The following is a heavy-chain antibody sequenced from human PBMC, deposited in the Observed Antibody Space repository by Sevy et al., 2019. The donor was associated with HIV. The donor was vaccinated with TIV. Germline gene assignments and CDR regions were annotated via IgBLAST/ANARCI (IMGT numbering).Heavy chain of an antibody. CDR1: GFIFSNYY. CDR2: ISDMSDTI. CDR3: ARVRDRYCSGGSCYYVYFFDY. V-gene: IGHV3-48*01. J-gene: IGHJ4*02. Sequence: GGSLRLSCAASGFIFSNYYMTWVRQAPGKGLEWVSYISDMSDTISYADSVKGRFTISRDNAKNALYLQMSSLRGEDTAVYYCARVRDRYCSGGSCYYVYFFDYWGQGTLVTVSS. D-gene: IGHD2-15*01.